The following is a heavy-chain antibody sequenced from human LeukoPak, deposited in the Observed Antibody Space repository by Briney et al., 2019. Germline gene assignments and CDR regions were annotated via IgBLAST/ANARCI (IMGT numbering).Heavy chain of an antibody. CDR1: GYTFTGYY. CDR2: INPNSGGT. V-gene: IGHV1-2*02. Sequence: GASVKVSCKASGYTFTGYYMHWVRQAPGQGLEWMGWINPNSGGTKYAQKFQGRVTMTRDTSISTAYMELSSLTSDDTAVYYCARGQYSGPDITSNWFDPWGQGTLVTVSS. J-gene: IGHJ5*02. D-gene: IGHD5-12*01. CDR3: ARGQYSGPDITSNWFDP.